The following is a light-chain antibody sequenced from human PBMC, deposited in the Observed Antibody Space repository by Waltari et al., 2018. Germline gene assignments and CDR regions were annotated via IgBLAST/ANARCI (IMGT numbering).Light chain of an antibody. V-gene: IGKV3-20*01. CDR3: QKYGTLPAT. J-gene: IGKJ1*01. CDR1: QSVSRW. Sequence: EIVLTQSPGTLSLSPGERATLSCRASQSVSRWLAWYQQKPGQAPRLLIYDASSRATGIPVRFSGSGSGADFSLTISRLEPEDFAVYYCQKYGTLPATFGQGTKVEIK. CDR2: DAS.